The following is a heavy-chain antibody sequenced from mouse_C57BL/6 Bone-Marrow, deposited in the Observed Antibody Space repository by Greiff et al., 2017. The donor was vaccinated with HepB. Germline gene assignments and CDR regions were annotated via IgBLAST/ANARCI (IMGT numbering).Heavy chain of an antibody. CDR1: GYSITSGYY. D-gene: IGHD2-3*01. CDR2: ISYDGSN. V-gene: IGHV3-6*01. J-gene: IGHJ2*01. Sequence: EVHLVESGPGLVKPSQSLSLTCSVTGYSITSGYYWNWIRQFPGNKLEWTGYISYDGSNNYNPSLKNRISITRDTSKNQFFLKLNSVTTEDTATYYCAREGWLPYYFDYWGQGTTLTVSS. CDR3: AREGWLPYYFDY.